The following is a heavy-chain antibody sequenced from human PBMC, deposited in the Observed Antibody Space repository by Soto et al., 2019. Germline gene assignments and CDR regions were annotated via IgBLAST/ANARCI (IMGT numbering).Heavy chain of an antibody. J-gene: IGHJ5*02. CDR3: ARGAAAGIGGWFDP. CDR1: GGSISSYY. Sequence: PSETLSLTCTVSGGSISSYYWSWIRQPPGKGLEWIGYIYYSGSTNYNPSLKSRVTISVDTSKNQFSLKLSSVTAADTAVYYCARGAAAGIGGWFDPWGQGTLVTVSS. D-gene: IGHD6-13*01. CDR2: IYYSGST. V-gene: IGHV4-59*01.